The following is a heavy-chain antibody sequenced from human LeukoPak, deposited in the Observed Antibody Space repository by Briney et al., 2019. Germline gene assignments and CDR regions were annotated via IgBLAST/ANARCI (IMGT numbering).Heavy chain of an antibody. Sequence: PGGSLRLSCAASGFTFSSYAMHWVRQAPGKGLEWVAVISYDGSNKYYADSVKGRFTISRDNSKNTLYLQMNSPRAEDTAVYYCARGSWGLRSGYMDVWGKGTTVTVSS. CDR2: ISYDGSNK. J-gene: IGHJ6*03. D-gene: IGHD5-12*01. V-gene: IGHV3-30-3*01. CDR3: ARGSWGLRSGYMDV. CDR1: GFTFSSYA.